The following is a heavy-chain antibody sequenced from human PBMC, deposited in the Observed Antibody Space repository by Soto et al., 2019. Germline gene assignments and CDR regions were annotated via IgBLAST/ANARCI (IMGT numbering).Heavy chain of an antibody. CDR3: ARGAGVGYYYYYYMDV. J-gene: IGHJ6*03. CDR2: INHSGST. V-gene: IGHV4-34*01. Sequence: SETLSLTCAVYGGSFRGYYWSWIRQPPGKGLEWIGEINHSGSTNYNPSPKSRVTISVDTSKNQFSLKLSSVTAADTAVYYCARGAGVGYYYYYYMDVWGKGTTVTVSS. CDR1: GGSFRGYY.